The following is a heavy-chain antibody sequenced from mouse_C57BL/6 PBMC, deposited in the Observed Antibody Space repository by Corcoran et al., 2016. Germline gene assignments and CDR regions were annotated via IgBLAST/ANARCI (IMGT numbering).Heavy chain of an antibody. D-gene: IGHD2-4*01. V-gene: IGHV1-26*01. CDR1: GYTFTDYY. Sequence: EVQLQQSGPELVKPGASVKISCKASGYTFTDYYMNWVKQSHGKSLEWIGDINPNNGGTSYNQKFKGKATLTVDKSSSTAYMELRSLTSEDSAVYYCARTGDYDGGVAYWGQGTLVTVSA. J-gene: IGHJ3*01. CDR3: ARTGDYDGGVAY. CDR2: INPNNGGT.